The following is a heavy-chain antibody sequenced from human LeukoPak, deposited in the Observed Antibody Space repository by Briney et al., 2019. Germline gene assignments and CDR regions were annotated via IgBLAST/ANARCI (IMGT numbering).Heavy chain of an antibody. V-gene: IGHV4-34*01. CDR1: GGSFSDYY. J-gene: IGHJ5*02. D-gene: IGHD2-2*01. Sequence: SETLSLTCAVYGGSFSDYYWSWIRQPPGKGLEWIGEINNSGYTYYKPSHKSRVTISVDTSNIQFSLKLSSVTAADTAVYFCARCIEVVPTTLDRNWFDPWGQGTLVSVST. CDR3: ARCIEVVPTTLDRNWFDP. CDR2: INNSGYT.